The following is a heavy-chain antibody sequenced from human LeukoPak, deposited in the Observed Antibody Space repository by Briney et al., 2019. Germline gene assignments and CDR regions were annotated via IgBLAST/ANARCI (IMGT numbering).Heavy chain of an antibody. J-gene: IGHJ5*02. Sequence: GESLRLSCRASGFTFGDFATGWVRQAPGKGLEWVAFIRSKAYGGTPDYAASVRGRFSISRDDSKSIAYLQMNSLKTEDTAIYYCTREAATRFDAWGQGILVTVSS. D-gene: IGHD6-25*01. CDR2: IRSKAYGGTP. CDR3: TREAATRFDA. CDR1: GFTFGDFA. V-gene: IGHV3-49*04.